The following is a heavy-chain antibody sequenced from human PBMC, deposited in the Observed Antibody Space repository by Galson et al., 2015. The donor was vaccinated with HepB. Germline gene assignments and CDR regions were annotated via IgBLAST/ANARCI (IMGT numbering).Heavy chain of an antibody. CDR3: TKGSEGGNSYFDY. CDR1: GFTFNTYA. Sequence: LRLSCAASGFTFNTYAMSWVRQAPGKGLEWVSGISVSGGSTYYTGSVRGRFTISRDNSKNTLYLQMHSLRAEDTALYYCTKGSEGGNSYFDYWGQGTLVTVSS. CDR2: ISVSGGST. D-gene: IGHD4-23*01. V-gene: IGHV3-23*01. J-gene: IGHJ4*02.